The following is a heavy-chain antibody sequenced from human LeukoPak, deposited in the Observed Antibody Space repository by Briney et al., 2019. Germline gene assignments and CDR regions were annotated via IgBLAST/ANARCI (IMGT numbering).Heavy chain of an antibody. D-gene: IGHD3-3*01. CDR3: AREGGLRWSGYYYGMDV. J-gene: IGHJ6*02. CDR2: IKQDGSEK. Sequence: GGSLRLSCAASGFTFSSYWMSWVRQAPGKGLEWVANIKQDGSEKYYVDSVKGRFTISRDNAKNSLYLQMNSLRAEDTAVYYCAREGGLRWSGYYYGMDVWGQGTTVTVSS. CDR1: GFTFSSYW. V-gene: IGHV3-7*01.